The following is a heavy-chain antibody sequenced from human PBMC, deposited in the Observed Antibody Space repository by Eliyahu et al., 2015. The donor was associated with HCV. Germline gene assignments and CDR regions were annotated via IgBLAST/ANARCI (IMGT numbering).Heavy chain of an antibody. V-gene: IGHV4-59*08. D-gene: IGHD6-19*01. CDR1: GDSIRSLY. J-gene: IGHJ4*02. CDR3: ARHLYTSAWFFFEY. CDR2: ILYTGTT. Sequence: QVRLQESGPRLVKPSETLSLTCNDXGDSIRSLYWSWIRQSPGKGLEWIGDILYTGTTNYNPSLKNRATISLDTSKLQFSLKMTSVTAADTAVYYCARHLYTSAWFFFEYWGQGTLVTVSS.